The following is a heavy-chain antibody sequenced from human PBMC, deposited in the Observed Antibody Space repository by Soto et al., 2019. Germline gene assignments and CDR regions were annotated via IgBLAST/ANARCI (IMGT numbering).Heavy chain of an antibody. CDR1: GGSISSSNW. V-gene: IGHV4-4*02. D-gene: IGHD2-2*01. CDR3: ARGGYCSSTSCYGFGDAFDI. J-gene: IGHJ3*02. Sequence: ASETLSLTCAVSGGSISSSNWWSWVRQPPGKGLEWIGEIYHSGSTNYNTSLKSRVTISVDKSKNQFSLKLSSVTAADTAAYYCARGGYCSSTSCYGFGDAFDIWGQGTKVTVSS. CDR2: IYHSGST.